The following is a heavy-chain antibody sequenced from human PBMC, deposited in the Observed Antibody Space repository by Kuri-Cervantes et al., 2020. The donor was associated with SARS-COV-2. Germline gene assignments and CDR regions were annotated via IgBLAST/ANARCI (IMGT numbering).Heavy chain of an antibody. Sequence: GESLKISCAASGFTFSGSAMHWVRQASGKGLEWVGRIRSKANSYATAYAASVKGRFTISRDNAKNSLYLQMNSLRAEDTAVYYCARGYDSSGYEIYYYYYGMDVWGQGTTVTVSS. CDR2: IRSKANSYAT. CDR1: GFTFSGSA. CDR3: ARGYDSSGYEIYYYYYGMDV. J-gene: IGHJ6*02. D-gene: IGHD3-22*01. V-gene: IGHV3-73*01.